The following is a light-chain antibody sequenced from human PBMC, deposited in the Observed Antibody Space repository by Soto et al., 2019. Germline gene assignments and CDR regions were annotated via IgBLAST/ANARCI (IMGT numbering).Light chain of an antibody. J-gene: IGLJ1*01. V-gene: IGLV2-11*01. CDR2: DVS. CDR1: SNDVGGYNY. CDR3: CSYAGRYTWV. Sequence: QSVLTQPRSVSGSPGQSVTISCTGTSNDVGGYNYVSWYRQHPGRAPKRMIYDVSKRPSGVPDRFSASKSGNTASLTISGLQAEDEADYYCCSYAGRYTWVFGGGTKLTVL.